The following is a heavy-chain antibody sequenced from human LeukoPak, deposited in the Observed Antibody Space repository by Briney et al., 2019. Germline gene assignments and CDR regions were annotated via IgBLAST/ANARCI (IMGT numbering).Heavy chain of an antibody. Sequence: PSQTLSLTCTVSGGSISSGSYYWSWIRQPAGKGLEWIGRIYTSGSTNYNPSLKSRVTISIDTSKNQFSLKLSSVTAADTAVYHCARGLPRTGFEYRGQGTLVTVSS. D-gene: IGHD1-14*01. CDR1: GGSISSGSYY. V-gene: IGHV4-61*02. CDR2: IYTSGST. J-gene: IGHJ4*02. CDR3: ARGLPRTGFEY.